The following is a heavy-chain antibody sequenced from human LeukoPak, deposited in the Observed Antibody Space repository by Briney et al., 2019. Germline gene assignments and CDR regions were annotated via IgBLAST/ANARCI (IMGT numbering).Heavy chain of an antibody. V-gene: IGHV1-2*02. J-gene: IGHJ5*02. CDR1: GYTFTGYY. CDR3: AREAVTIFGLVRTQTTKRPHRFDP. Sequence: RASVKVSCKASGYTFTGYYMNWVRQAPGQGLEWMGWINPNSGRTNYAQNFQGRVTMTRDMSTSTVYMELSSLRSEDTAVYYCAREAVTIFGLVRTQTTKRPHRFDPWGQGTLVTVSS. D-gene: IGHD3-3*01. CDR2: INPNSGRT.